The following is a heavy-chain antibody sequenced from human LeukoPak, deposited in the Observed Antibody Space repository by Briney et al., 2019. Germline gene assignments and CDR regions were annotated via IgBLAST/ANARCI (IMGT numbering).Heavy chain of an antibody. Sequence: GGSLRLSCAASEFTFSSYSMNWVRQAPGKGLEWVSYITNSGNSKSYADSVKGRFTISRDNTKNSLYLQMNGLRAEDTAVYYCARGSIVVVTATHFDYWGQGTLVTVSS. CDR2: ITNSGNSK. V-gene: IGHV3-48*01. CDR3: ARGSIVVVTATHFDY. CDR1: EFTFSSYS. J-gene: IGHJ4*02. D-gene: IGHD2-21*02.